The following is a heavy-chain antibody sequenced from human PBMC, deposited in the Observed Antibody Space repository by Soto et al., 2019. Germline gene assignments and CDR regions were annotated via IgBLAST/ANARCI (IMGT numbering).Heavy chain of an antibody. D-gene: IGHD5-12*01. V-gene: IGHV3-53*01. CDR3: AREAVGGYGYI. CDR2: IYSGGST. J-gene: IGHJ3*02. CDR1: GFTVSSNY. Sequence: GGSLRLSCAASGFTVSSNYMSWVRQAPGKGLEWVSVIYSGGSTYYADSVKGRFTISRDNSKNTLYLQMNSLRAEDTAVYYCAREAVGGYGYIWGQGTMVTVSS.